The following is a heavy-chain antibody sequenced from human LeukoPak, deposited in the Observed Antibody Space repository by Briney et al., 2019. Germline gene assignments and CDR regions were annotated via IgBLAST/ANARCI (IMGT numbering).Heavy chain of an antibody. CDR3: AREDYGSDRAFDY. D-gene: IGHD3-10*01. CDR1: GYTFAGYY. J-gene: IGHJ4*02. CDR2: INPNNGGT. V-gene: IGHV1-2*02. Sequence: ASVKVSCKASGYTFAGYYMHWVRQAPGQGLECMGWINPNNGGTNYAQKFQGRVTMTRDTSISIAYVELSRLRSDDTAVYYCAREDYGSDRAFDYWGQGTLVTVSS.